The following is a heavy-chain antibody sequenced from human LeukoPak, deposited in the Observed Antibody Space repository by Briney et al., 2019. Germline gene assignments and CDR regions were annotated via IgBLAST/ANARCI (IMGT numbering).Heavy chain of an antibody. CDR1: GFTFSSYS. D-gene: IGHD3-10*01. J-gene: IGHJ4*02. V-gene: IGHV3-21*01. Sequence: GGSLRLSCAASGFTFSSYSMNLVRQAPGKGLEWVSSISSSSSYIYYADSVKGRFTISRDNAKNSLYLQMNSLRAEDTAVYYCAREDYGSGSPLDYWGQGTLVTVSS. CDR2: ISSSSSYI. CDR3: AREDYGSGSPLDY.